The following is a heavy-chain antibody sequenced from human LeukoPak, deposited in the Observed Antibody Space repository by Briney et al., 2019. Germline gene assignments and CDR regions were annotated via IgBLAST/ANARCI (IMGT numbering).Heavy chain of an antibody. CDR3: AGNYYDSSGFDY. CDR2: INPNSGGT. J-gene: IGHJ4*02. V-gene: IGHV1-2*02. CDR1: GYTFTVYY. D-gene: IGHD3-22*01. Sequence: ASVTVSFTASGYTFTVYYMHWVRQAPGQGLEWMGWINPNSGGTNYAQKFQGRVTMTRDTSISTAYMELSRLRSDDTAVYYCAGNYYDSSGFDYWGQGTLVTVSS.